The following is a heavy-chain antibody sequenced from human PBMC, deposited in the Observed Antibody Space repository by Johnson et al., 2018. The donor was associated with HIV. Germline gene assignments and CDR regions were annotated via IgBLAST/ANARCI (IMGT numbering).Heavy chain of an antibody. Sequence: VQLVESGGGWVQPGGSLSLSCAASGFTFSDSYMSWVRQAPGRGLEWVSVIYSGGSIYYTDSVKGRFTISRDTSRNTVYLQMNSLRAEDTALYYCAKARKPWFGESNDAFDIWGQGTMVTVSS. CDR1: GFTFSDSY. D-gene: IGHD3-10*01. CDR3: AKARKPWFGESNDAFDI. V-gene: IGHV3-66*02. J-gene: IGHJ3*02. CDR2: IYSGGSI.